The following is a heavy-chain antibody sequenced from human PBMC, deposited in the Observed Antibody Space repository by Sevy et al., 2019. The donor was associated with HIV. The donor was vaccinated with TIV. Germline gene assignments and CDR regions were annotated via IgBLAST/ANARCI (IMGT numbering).Heavy chain of an antibody. J-gene: IGHJ6*03. D-gene: IGHD3-10*01. CDR2: ISSSGSTI. CDR1: GFTFSSYE. Sequence: GGSLRLSCAASGFTFSSYEMNWVRQAPGKGLEWVSYISSSGSTIYYADSVKGRFTNSRDNAKNSLYLQMNSLRAEDTAVYYCASGPGRAWFGEPRRGYYYMDVWGKGTTVTVSS. V-gene: IGHV3-48*03. CDR3: ASGPGRAWFGEPRRGYYYMDV.